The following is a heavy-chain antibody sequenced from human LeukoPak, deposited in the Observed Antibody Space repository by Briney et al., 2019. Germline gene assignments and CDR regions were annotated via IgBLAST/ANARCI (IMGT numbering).Heavy chain of an antibody. CDR2: TFHRSKRYN. Sequence: SQTLSLTCAISGDSFSSNSAAWNWVRQSPSRGLEWLGRTFHRSKRYNDYAVFVKSRITINPDTSKNQFSLQLNSVTPEDTAVYYCTRTKDGYFQNWGQGTLVSVSS. CDR1: GDSFSSNSAA. V-gene: IGHV6-1*01. CDR3: TRTKDGYFQN. J-gene: IGHJ1*01.